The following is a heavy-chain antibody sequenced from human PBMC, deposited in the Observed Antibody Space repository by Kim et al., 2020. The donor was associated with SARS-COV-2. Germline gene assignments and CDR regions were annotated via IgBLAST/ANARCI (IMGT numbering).Heavy chain of an antibody. J-gene: IGHJ4*02. Sequence: GGSLRLSCAASGFTFDDYAMHWVRQAPGKGLEWVSGISWNSGSIAYADSVKGRFTISRDNAKNSLFLQMNSLRAEDTALYYCAKGLDSSTWYLVDYWGQG. CDR3: AKGLDSSTWYLVDY. CDR1: GFTFDDYA. D-gene: IGHD6-13*01. V-gene: IGHV3-9*01. CDR2: ISWNSGSI.